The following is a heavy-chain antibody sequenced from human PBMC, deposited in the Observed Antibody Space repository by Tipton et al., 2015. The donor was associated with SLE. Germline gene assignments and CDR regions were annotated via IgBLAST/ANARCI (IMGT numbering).Heavy chain of an antibody. D-gene: IGHD1-7*01. J-gene: IGHJ4*02. CDR2: ISSSTTAI. Sequence: GSLRLSCSASGFNFSNYNMNWVRQAPGKGLEWVSYISSSTTAIYYADSVKGRFTISRDNAKNSLYLQMSSLRAEDTAVYYCARGRGRRNYEFDYWGQGTLVTVSS. CDR1: GFNFSNYN. V-gene: IGHV3-48*04. CDR3: ARGRGRRNYEFDY.